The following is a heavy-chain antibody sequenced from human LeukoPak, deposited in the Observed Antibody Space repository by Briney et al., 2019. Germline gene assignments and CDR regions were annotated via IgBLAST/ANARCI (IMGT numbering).Heavy chain of an antibody. CDR3: ARDRDGYNYPSRYYYYMDV. CDR1: GFTVSSNS. CDR2: IKQDGSEK. J-gene: IGHJ6*03. Sequence: GGSLRLSCTVSGFTVSSNSMSWVRQAPGKGLEWVANIKQDGSEKYYVDSVKGRFTISRDNAKNSLYLQMNSLRAEDTAVYYCARDRDGYNYPSRYYYYMDVWGKGTTVTISS. V-gene: IGHV3-7*01. D-gene: IGHD5-24*01.